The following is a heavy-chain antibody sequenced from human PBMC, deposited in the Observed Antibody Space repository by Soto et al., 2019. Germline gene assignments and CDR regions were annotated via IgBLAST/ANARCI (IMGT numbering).Heavy chain of an antibody. V-gene: IGHV4-39*01. D-gene: IGHD3-22*01. CDR3: ARLSYDSRGYYCFDP. J-gene: IGHJ5*02. CDR2: IYYSGST. Sequence: LSLTCTVSGGSISSTTYYWGWIRQPPGKGLEWIGGIYYSGSTYDNPSLKSRVTVSVDTSKNQFSLKLSSVTAADTAVYYCARLSYDSRGYYCFDPWRQGTLVTVSS. CDR1: GGSISSTTYY.